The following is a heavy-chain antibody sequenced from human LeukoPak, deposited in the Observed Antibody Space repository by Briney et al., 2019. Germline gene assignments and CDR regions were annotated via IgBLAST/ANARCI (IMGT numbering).Heavy chain of an antibody. Sequence: PGRALRHSCAAAAFTFSSYGMHGVRQPPAKELEGVAIIWYDGSNKYYADSVKGRFTIYRDNSKNTLYLQMNSLRGEDTAVYYCAKAPIGSSIFDYWGQGTLVTVSS. CDR3: AKAPIGSSIFDY. D-gene: IGHD6-6*01. CDR1: AFTFSSYG. CDR2: IWYDGSNK. J-gene: IGHJ4*02. V-gene: IGHV3-33*06.